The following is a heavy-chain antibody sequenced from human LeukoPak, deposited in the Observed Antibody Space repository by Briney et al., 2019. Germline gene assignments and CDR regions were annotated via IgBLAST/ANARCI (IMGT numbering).Heavy chain of an antibody. J-gene: IGHJ5*02. D-gene: IGHD3-3*01. V-gene: IGHV3-23*01. Sequence: GGSLRLSCAASGLTFSSYSMNWVRQAPGKGLEWDSAISGSGGSTYYADSVKGRFTISRDNSENTLYLQMNSLRAEDTAVYYCARDRRYYDFSGPNWFDPWGQGTLVTVSS. CDR2: ISGSGGST. CDR3: ARDRRYYDFSGPNWFDP. CDR1: GLTFSSYS.